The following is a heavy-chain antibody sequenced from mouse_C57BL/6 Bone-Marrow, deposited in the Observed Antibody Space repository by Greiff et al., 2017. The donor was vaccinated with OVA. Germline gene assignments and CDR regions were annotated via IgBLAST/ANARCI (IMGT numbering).Heavy chain of an antibody. V-gene: IGHV1-82*01. D-gene: IGHD1-1*02. Sequence: VQLQQSGPELVKPGASVKISCKASGYAFSSSWMNWVKQRPGKGLEWIGRIYPGDGDTNYNGKFKGKATLTADKSSSTAYMQLSSLTSEDSAVYFCARGGGRKDYWCQGTTLTVSS. CDR2: IYPGDGDT. J-gene: IGHJ2*01. CDR1: GYAFSSSW. CDR3: ARGGGRKDY.